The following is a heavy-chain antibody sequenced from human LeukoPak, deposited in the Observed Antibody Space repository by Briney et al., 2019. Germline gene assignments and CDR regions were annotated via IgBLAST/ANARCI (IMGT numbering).Heavy chain of an antibody. J-gene: IGHJ4*02. CDR3: AREEDRCGD. CDR2: IYYRGNA. D-gene: IGHD2-21*01. V-gene: IGHV4-39*07. CDR1: GGSISSSNYY. Sequence: PSETLSLTCTVSGGSISSSNYYWAWIRQPPGQGLEWIGSIYYRGNAYYNPSLKSRVTISVDTSKNQFSLRLSSVTAADRAVYYCAREEDRCGDWGQGTLVTVTS.